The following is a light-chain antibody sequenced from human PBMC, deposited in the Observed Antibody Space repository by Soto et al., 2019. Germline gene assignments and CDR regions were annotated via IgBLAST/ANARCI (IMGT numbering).Light chain of an antibody. Sequence: QSALTQPASVSGSPGHSITTSAPETTGKVGGYNYVSWYQQHPGKAPKLMIYDVSNRPSGVSNRFSGSKSGNTASLTISGLQAEDEADYYCSSYTSSSTLYVFGTGTKLTVL. V-gene: IGLV2-14*01. J-gene: IGLJ1*01. CDR2: DVS. CDR3: SSYTSSSTLYV. CDR1: TGKVGGYNY.